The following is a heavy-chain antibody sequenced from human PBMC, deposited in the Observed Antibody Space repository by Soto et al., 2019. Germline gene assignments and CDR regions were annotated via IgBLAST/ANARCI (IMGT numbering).Heavy chain of an antibody. D-gene: IGHD2-15*01. CDR3: FFQAEDGIGDCCTVSAFLLNRTSDL. Sequence: RKGLEWIGYIFHTGSTNYNPSLKSRVTISLHTAKKQFSLKLNSVTAADTAVYYFFFQAEDGIGDCCTVSAFLLNRTSDL. V-gene: IGHV4-4*09. J-gene: IGHJ2*01. CDR2: IFHTGST.